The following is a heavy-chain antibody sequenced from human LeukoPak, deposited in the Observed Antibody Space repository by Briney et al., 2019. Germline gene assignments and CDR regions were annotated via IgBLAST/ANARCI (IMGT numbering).Heavy chain of an antibody. D-gene: IGHD4-23*01. V-gene: IGHV1-18*01. Sequence: ASVNVSYKTSGYTFTTYDISWVRQAPGQGPEWLGWINTNNGNTHYAQSLQDRVTLTTDTSTSTAYMELRSLKSDDTAIYYCARGVSGVTPPWGQGTLVIVSS. CDR3: ARGVSGVTPP. CDR2: INTNNGNT. CDR1: GYTFTTYD. J-gene: IGHJ5*02.